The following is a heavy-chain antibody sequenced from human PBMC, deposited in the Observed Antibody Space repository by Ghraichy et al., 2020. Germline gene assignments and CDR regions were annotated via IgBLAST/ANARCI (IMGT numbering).Heavy chain of an antibody. CDR2: MKQDGSEK. D-gene: IGHD6-25*01. J-gene: IGHJ4*02. CDR3: ARVYAANYFDY. Sequence: GGSLRLSCAASGFTFSRYWMSWVRQAPGKGLEWVANMKQDGSEKYYVDSVKGRFTISRDNAENSLYLQMNSLRAEDTAVYYFARVYAANYFDYWGQGTLGTVPS. V-gene: IGHV3-7*03. CDR1: GFTFSRYW.